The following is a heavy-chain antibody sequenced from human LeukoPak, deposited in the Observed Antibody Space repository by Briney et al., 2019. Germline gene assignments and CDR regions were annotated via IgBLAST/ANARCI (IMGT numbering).Heavy chain of an antibody. Sequence: GGSLGLSCAASEFTFSRYWMSWVRQAPGKGLEWVANIKQDGSTKYYLDSVKGRLTVSRDNVKNTLYLQMNSLRAEDTAVYYCVRERGDCSSTSCPRWFDPWGQGTLVTVSS. V-gene: IGHV3-7*01. D-gene: IGHD2-2*01. J-gene: IGHJ5*02. CDR2: IKQDGSTK. CDR3: VRERGDCSSTSCPRWFDP. CDR1: EFTFSRYW.